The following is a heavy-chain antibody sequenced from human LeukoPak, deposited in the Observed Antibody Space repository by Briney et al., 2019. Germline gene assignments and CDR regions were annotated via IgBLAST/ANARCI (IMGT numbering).Heavy chain of an antibody. CDR2: ISWDGGST. Sequence: GGSLRLSRAASGFTFDDYTMHWVRQAPGKGLEWVSLISWDGGSTYYADSVKGRFTISRDNSKNSLYLQMNSLRTEDTALYYCAKGGYAATHFYYYYYMDVWGKGTTVTVSS. J-gene: IGHJ6*03. CDR3: AKGGYAATHFYYYYYMDV. D-gene: IGHD2-15*01. V-gene: IGHV3-43*01. CDR1: GFTFDDYT.